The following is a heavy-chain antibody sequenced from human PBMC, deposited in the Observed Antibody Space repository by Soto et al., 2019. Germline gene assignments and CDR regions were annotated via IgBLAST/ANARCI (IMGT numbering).Heavy chain of an antibody. V-gene: IGHV4-30-2*01. CDR1: GGSIGGVGYS. CDR2: MYHSGTF. D-gene: IGHD3-10*01. J-gene: IGHJ5*02. CDR3: ARAQFYSGSGNYNNLMFDA. Sequence: SETLSLTCAVSGGSIGGVGYSWSWIRQPPGGGLEWIGYMYHSGTFLKSPSLKTRLTVSLDMSKNQFSLTLNSMTAADTAVYYCARAQFYSGSGNYNNLMFDAWGQGIQVTVS.